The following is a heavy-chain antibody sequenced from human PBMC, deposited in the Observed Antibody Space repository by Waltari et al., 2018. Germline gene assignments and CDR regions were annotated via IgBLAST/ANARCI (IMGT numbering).Heavy chain of an antibody. V-gene: IGHV3-9*03. J-gene: IGHJ5*02. CDR1: GFTFDDYA. Sequence: EVQLAESGGGLVQPGRSLRLSCAASGFTFDDYAMHWVRQAPGKGLEWVSGIMWNGGSIGYADSWKGRFTISRDNAKNSLYLQMNSVRAEDMALYYCAKGGDSATHNWFDPWGQGTLVTVSS. CDR3: AKGGDSATHNWFDP. CDR2: IMWNGGSI. D-gene: IGHD6-25*01.